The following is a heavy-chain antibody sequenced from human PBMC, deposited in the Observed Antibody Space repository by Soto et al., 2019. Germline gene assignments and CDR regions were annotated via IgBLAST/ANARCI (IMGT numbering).Heavy chain of an antibody. CDR3: ARATGWKLVSPPRDWYFDL. J-gene: IGHJ2*01. D-gene: IGHD6-6*01. CDR2: INAGNGNT. Sequence: QVPLVQSGAEVKKPGASVKVSCKASGYTFTSYAMHWVRQAPGQRLEWMGWINAGNGNTKYSQKFQGRVTITRDTSASTAYMELSSLRSEDTAVYYCARATGWKLVSPPRDWYFDLWGRGTLVTVSS. V-gene: IGHV1-3*01. CDR1: GYTFTSYA.